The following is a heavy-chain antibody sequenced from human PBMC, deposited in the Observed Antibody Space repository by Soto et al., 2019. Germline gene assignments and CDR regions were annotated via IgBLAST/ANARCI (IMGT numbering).Heavy chain of an antibody. V-gene: IGHV1-18*01. Sequence: QVQLVQSGAEVKKPGASVKVSCKASGYTFTNYGFSWVRQAPGQGLEWMGWINAYNGNTNYAQNLQGRVTMTTDTSTSTAYMELRSLKSDDTAVYYCARDRAYSTSPTHIDYWGQGTLVTVSS. CDR2: INAYNGNT. J-gene: IGHJ4*02. CDR3: ARDRAYSTSPTHIDY. CDR1: GYTFTNYG. D-gene: IGHD6-6*01.